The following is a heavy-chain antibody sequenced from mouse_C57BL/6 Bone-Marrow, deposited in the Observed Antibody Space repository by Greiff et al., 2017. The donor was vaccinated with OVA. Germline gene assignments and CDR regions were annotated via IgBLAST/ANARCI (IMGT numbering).Heavy chain of an antibody. D-gene: IGHD2-4*01. CDR2: IHPNSGST. J-gene: IGHJ4*01. V-gene: IGHV1-64*01. Sequence: VQLQQPGAELVKPGASVKLSCKASGYTFTSYWMHWVKQRPGQGLEWIGMIHPNSGSTNYNEKFKSKATLTVDKSSSTAYMQLSSLTSEDSAVYYCARLDDYERGYYAMDYWGQGTSVTVSS. CDR3: ARLDDYERGYYAMDY. CDR1: GYTFTSYW.